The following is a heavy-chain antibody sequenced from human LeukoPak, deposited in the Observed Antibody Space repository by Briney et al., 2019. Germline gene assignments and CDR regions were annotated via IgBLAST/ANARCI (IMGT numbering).Heavy chain of an antibody. D-gene: IGHD2-21*02. V-gene: IGHV3-30*18. CDR1: GFTFSSYG. Sequence: GGSLRLSCAASGFTFSSYGMHWVRQAPGKGLEWVAVISYDGSNKYYADSVKGRFTISRDNSKNTLYLQMNSLRAEDTAVYYCAKNFRPIVVATGLDYWGQGTLVTASS. CDR2: ISYDGSNK. J-gene: IGHJ4*02. CDR3: AKNFRPIVVATGLDY.